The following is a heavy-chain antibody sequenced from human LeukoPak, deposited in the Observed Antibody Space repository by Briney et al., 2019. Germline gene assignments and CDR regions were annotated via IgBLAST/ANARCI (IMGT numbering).Heavy chain of an antibody. CDR3: ARSRDGYNAYNWFDP. Sequence: ASVKVSCKASGYTFTSYYMHWVRQAPGQGLEWMGIINPSGGSTSYAQKFQGRVTMTRDTSTSTVYMELSSLRSEDTAVYYCARSRDGYNAYNWFDPWGQGTLVTVSS. D-gene: IGHD5-24*01. V-gene: IGHV1-46*01. CDR2: INPSGGST. CDR1: GYTFTSYY. J-gene: IGHJ5*02.